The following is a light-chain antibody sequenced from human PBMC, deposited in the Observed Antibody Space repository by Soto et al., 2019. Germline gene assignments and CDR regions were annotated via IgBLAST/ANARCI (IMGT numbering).Light chain of an antibody. J-gene: IGLJ1*01. CDR1: SSNIGAGYD. Sequence: QAVVTQPPSVSGAPGQRVTISCTGSSSNIGAGYDVHWYQQLPGTAPKLLIYGNSNRPSGVPDRFSGSKSGTSASLAITGLQAEDEADYYCQSYHSSLSGYVFGTGTKLTLL. CDR3: QSYHSSLSGYV. CDR2: GNS. V-gene: IGLV1-40*01.